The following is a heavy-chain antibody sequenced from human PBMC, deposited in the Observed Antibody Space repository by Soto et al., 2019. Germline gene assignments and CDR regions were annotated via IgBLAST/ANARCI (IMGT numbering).Heavy chain of an antibody. J-gene: IGHJ3*01. CDR1: GVMLDEYV. Sequence: EVQMVESGGGLVQPGRYLRLSCAASGVMLDEYVMHWVRQAPGKGLEWVSGISWNSGSIAYVDSVKGRFTISRDNAKNSLYLQMNSLRVEDTALYFCSKGLCRDRTDPFYVWGQGTLVTVSS. V-gene: IGHV3-9*01. CDR2: ISWNSGSI. CDR3: SKGLCRDRTDPFYV. D-gene: IGHD2-2*01.